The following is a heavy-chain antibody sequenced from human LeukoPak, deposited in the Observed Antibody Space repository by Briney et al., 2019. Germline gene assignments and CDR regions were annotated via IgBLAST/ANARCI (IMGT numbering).Heavy chain of an antibody. CDR1: GFTFSAYA. V-gene: IGHV3-23*01. J-gene: IGHJ4*02. D-gene: IGHD6-13*01. CDR3: AKDRAGSGIAATGAGDCFDF. Sequence: PGGSLRLSCAASGFTFSAYAMSWVRQAPGKGLEWVSAISSSGGNTYYANSVRGRFTISRDNSKNTLFLQMNSLTAEDTAVYYCAKDRAGSGIAATGAGDCFDFWGQGTLVTVSS. CDR2: ISSSGGNT.